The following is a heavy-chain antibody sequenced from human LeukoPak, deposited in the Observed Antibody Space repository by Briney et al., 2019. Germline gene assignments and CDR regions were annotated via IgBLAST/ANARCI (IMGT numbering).Heavy chain of an antibody. CDR2: IIPIFGTA. CDR3: ARAGITMVRGVIIPGAFDI. J-gene: IGHJ3*02. Sequence: SVKVSCKASGRTFSSYAISWVRQAPGQGLEWMGGIIPIFGTANYAQKFQGRVTITTDESTSTAYMELSSLRSEDTAVYYCARAGITMVRGVIIPGAFDIWGQGTMVTVSS. V-gene: IGHV1-69*05. D-gene: IGHD3-10*01. CDR1: GRTFSSYA.